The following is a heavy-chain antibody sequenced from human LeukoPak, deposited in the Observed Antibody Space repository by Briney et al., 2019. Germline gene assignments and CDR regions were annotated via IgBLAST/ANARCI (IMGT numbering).Heavy chain of an antibody. CDR2: ISSSSSYI. CDR1: GFTFSSYS. V-gene: IGHV3-21*01. D-gene: IGHD2-8*02. CDR3: ARAIRNGGVSNY. Sequence: PGGSLRLSCAASGFTFSSYSMNWVRQAPGKGLEWVSSISSSSSYIYYADSVKGRFTISRDNAKNSLYLQMNSLRAEDTAVYYCARAIRNGGVSNYWGQGTLVTVSS. J-gene: IGHJ4*02.